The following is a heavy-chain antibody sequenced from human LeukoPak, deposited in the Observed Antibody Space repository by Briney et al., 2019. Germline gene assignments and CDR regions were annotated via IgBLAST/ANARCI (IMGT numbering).Heavy chain of an antibody. CDR3: ARDRGYSTFDI. CDR2: MDQDGTKK. V-gene: IGHV3-7*05. CDR1: GFTFSTYW. Sequence: GGSLRLSCAASGFTFSTYWMSWVRQAPGKGLEWVANMDQDGTKKNYVDSVKGRFTISRDNAKNLLYVQMNSLRAEDTAVYYCARDRGYSTFDIWGQGTMVTVSS. J-gene: IGHJ3*02. D-gene: IGHD5-18*01.